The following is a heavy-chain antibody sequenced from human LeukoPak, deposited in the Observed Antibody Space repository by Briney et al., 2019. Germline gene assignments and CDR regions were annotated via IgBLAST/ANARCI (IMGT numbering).Heavy chain of an antibody. Sequence: GGSLRLSCAASGFTFSTYSMHWVRQAPGKGLEWVSFISSSSSYTKYADSMKGRFTISRDNAKNSPYLQMNSLSVDDTAVYYCARGLSDYDSSGYYYFDYWGQGILVTVSS. J-gene: IGHJ4*02. V-gene: IGHV3-21*01. CDR3: ARGLSDYDSSGYYYFDY. CDR1: GFTFSTYS. D-gene: IGHD3-22*01. CDR2: ISSSSSYT.